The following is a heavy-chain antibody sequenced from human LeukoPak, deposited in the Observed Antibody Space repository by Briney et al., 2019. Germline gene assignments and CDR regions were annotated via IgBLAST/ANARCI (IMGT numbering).Heavy chain of an antibody. CDR2: IRYDGSNK. J-gene: IGHJ3*02. CDR1: GYTFSSYG. CDR3: AKLSVSVIAVATEGAAFDI. V-gene: IGHV3-30*02. D-gene: IGHD6-19*01. Sequence: GGSLRLSCAESGYTFSSYGMQWVRQAPGKGLEWVGVIRYDGSNKYYGDSVKGRFTISRDNSKNTLYLQMNSLTTEDTAVYYCAKLSVSVIAVATEGAAFDIWGQGTMVIVSS.